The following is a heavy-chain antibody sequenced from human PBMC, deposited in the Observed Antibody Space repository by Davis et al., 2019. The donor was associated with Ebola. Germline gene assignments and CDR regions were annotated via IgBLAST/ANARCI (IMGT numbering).Heavy chain of an antibody. V-gene: IGHV4-34*01. Sequence: MPSETLSLTCAVYGGSFSGYYWSWIRQPPGKGLEWIGEINHSGSTNYNPSLKSRVTISVDTSKNQFSLKQSSVTAADTAVYYCARGSRITMIVVSRLGGMDVWGKGTTVTVSS. CDR3: ARGSRITMIVVSRLGGMDV. CDR1: GGSFSGYY. J-gene: IGHJ6*04. CDR2: INHSGST. D-gene: IGHD3-22*01.